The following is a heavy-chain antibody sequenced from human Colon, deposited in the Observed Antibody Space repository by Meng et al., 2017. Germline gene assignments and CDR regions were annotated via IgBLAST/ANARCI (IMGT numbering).Heavy chain of an antibody. J-gene: IGHJ4*02. Sequence: QVRRQEAAPGLVGPSETPPPPCTVSGGSVSSCTYYWSWIRQPPGKGLEWIGCIYYSGTTNYNPSLKSRVTISVDTSKNQFSLKLSSVTPADTAVYFCARDRVPGKYWGQGTLVTVSS. CDR1: GGSVSSCTYY. CDR3: ARDRVPGKY. D-gene: IGHD1-14*01. V-gene: IGHV4-61*01. CDR2: IYYSGTT.